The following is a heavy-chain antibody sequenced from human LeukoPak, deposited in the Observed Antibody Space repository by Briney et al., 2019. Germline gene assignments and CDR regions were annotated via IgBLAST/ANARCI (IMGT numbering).Heavy chain of an antibody. V-gene: IGHV3-23*01. CDR2: VSSAGGTT. CDR3: ARDMAYFDY. CDR1: GFTFNRYA. D-gene: IGHD3-10*01. J-gene: IGHJ4*02. Sequence: GGSLRLSCAASGFTFNRYAMSWVCQAPGKGLEWVSTVSSAGGTTYYADSVKGRFTISRDNSKNTLYLQMNSLRAEDTAVYYCARDMAYFDYWGQGTLVTVSS.